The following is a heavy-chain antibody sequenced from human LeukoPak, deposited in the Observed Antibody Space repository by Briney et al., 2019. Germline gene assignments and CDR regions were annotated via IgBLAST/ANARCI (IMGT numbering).Heavy chain of an antibody. CDR3: ARDRWSYDPQGGFDC. CDR2: IKQDGSER. J-gene: IGHJ4*02. CDR1: GFTFSIYW. Sequence: GGSLRLSCAASGFTFSIYWMSWVRQAPGKGLEWVANIKQDGSERYYVDSVKGRFTLSRDNAKNSLYLQMNSLRAGDTAVYYCARDRWSYDPQGGFDCWGQGTLVTVSS. V-gene: IGHV3-7*03. D-gene: IGHD3-22*01.